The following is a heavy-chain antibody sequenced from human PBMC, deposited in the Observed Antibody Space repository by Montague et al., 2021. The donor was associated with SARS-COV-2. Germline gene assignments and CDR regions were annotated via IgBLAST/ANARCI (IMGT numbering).Heavy chain of an antibody. V-gene: IGHV4-59*02. CDR2: IYSSGIT. J-gene: IGHJ1*01. CDR1: GASVGSFY. CDR3: AGTYSRTLDFQH. D-gene: IGHD1-26*01. Sequence: SETLSLTCTVSGASVGSFYWSWVRQSPDNRLEWIGYIYSSGITKYNPSLESRVSMSLDASKNQFSLSLRSVTAADTAIHYCAGTYSRTLDFQHWGQGTLATVSP.